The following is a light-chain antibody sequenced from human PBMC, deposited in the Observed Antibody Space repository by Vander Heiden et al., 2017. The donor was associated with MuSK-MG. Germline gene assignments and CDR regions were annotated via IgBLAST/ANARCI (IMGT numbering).Light chain of an antibody. CDR2: GTS. CDR1: HSVSSSY. CDR3: QQYGSSPRT. V-gene: IGKV3-20*01. Sequence: EIVLTQPPRTLSLSPGDSATRSCRASHSVSSSYLAWYQQKPGQAPRLLIYGTSSRATGIPDRFSGSGSETDFTLTISRLEPEDFAVYYCQQYGSSPRTFGQGTKVEIK. J-gene: IGKJ1*01.